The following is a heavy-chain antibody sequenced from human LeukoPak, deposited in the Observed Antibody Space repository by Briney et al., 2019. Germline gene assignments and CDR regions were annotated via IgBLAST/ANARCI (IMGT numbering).Heavy chain of an antibody. V-gene: IGHV3-48*04. Sequence: GGSLRLSCAASGFTFSSYTMNWVRQAPGKGLEWVSYVSSSGSTIYYADSVKGRFTISRDNAKNSLYLQMNSLRAEDTAVYYCASGGYSYGPDDYYYYYMDVWGKGTTVTVSS. J-gene: IGHJ6*03. CDR2: VSSSGSTI. CDR1: GFTFSSYT. D-gene: IGHD5-18*01. CDR3: ASGGYSYGPDDYYYYYMDV.